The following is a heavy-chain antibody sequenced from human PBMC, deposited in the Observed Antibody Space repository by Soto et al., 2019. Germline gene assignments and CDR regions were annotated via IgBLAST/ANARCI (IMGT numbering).Heavy chain of an antibody. CDR3: ASVYSSTWYNAFDI. J-gene: IGHJ3*02. V-gene: IGHV3-74*01. CDR1: GFTFSSYW. D-gene: IGHD6-13*01. CDR2: INTDGSST. Sequence: EVQLVESGGDLVQPGGSLRLSCAASGFTFSSYWMHWVRQAPGKGLVWVSRINTDGSSTNYEDSVKGRFTISRDNAKNTMFLQMNSLREEETAVYYCASVYSSTWYNAFDIWGQGTMVTVSS.